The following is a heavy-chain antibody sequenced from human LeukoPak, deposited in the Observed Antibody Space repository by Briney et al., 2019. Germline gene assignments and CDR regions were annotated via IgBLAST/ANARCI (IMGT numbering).Heavy chain of an antibody. Sequence: SETLSLTCTVSGGSISSSSYYWGWIRQPPGKGLEWIGSIYYSGSTYYNPSLKSRVTISVDTSKNQFSLKLSSVTAADTAMYYCARDPYSYGLLFDYWGQGTLVTVSS. J-gene: IGHJ4*02. CDR2: IYYSGST. CDR3: ARDPYSYGLLFDY. V-gene: IGHV4-39*07. D-gene: IGHD5-18*01. CDR1: GGSISSSSYY.